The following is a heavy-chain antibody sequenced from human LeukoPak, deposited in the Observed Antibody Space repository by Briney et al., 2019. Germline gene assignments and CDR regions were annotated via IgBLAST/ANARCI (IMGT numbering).Heavy chain of an antibody. D-gene: IGHD3-9*01. CDR2: IKQDGSEK. J-gene: IGHJ4*02. CDR1: GFTFSSAW. V-gene: IGHV3-7*01. CDR3: AREGSYYDILTGYYDY. Sequence: QPGGSLRLSCAASGFTFSSAWMSWVRQAPGKGLGWVANIKQDGSEKYYVDSVKGRFTISRDNAKNSLYLQMNSLRAEDTAVYYCAREGSYYDILTGYYDYWGQGTLVTVSS.